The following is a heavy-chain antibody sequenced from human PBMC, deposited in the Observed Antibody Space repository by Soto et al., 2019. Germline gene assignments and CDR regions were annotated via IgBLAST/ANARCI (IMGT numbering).Heavy chain of an antibody. J-gene: IGHJ5*02. CDR2: ISSSSSYI. CDR3: ARAPDYGDYVNWFDP. D-gene: IGHD4-17*01. CDR1: GFTFSSYS. Sequence: EVQLVESGGGLVKPGGSLRLSCAASGFTFSSYSMNWVRQAPGKGLEWVSSISSSSSYIYYADSVKGRFTISRDNANNSLYLQMNSLRAEDTAVYYCARAPDYGDYVNWFDPWGQGTLVTVSS. V-gene: IGHV3-21*01.